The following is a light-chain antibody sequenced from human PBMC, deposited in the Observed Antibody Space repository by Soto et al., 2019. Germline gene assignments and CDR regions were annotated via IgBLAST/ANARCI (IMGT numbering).Light chain of an antibody. V-gene: IGKV1-33*01. CDR3: QHPGT. CDR1: QDSTTH. Sequence: DIQLTQSPSSLSASVGDRVFITCQASQDSTTHLNWYQQKPWRAPQLLIFDASNLETGVPSRFSASGYGTHFRFRISTVQPEDVATYYCQHPGTFGQGTRV. J-gene: IGKJ1*01. CDR2: DAS.